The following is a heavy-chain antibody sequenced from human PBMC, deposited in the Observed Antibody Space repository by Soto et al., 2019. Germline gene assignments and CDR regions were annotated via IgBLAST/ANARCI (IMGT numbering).Heavy chain of an antibody. V-gene: IGHV1-69*02. CDR3: ARGGKLGGDLDV. Sequence: QAQLVQSGAEVKKPRSSVKVSCKASGGTFNRETFSWVRQAPGQGLQWMGRIIPVLDVTEYPQNFQGRVTITADTSTSTVYLALSGLGSDDTAVYYCARGGKLGGDLDVWGKGTPVIVSS. CDR2: IIPVLDVT. CDR1: GGTFNRET. D-gene: IGHD3-10*01. J-gene: IGHJ6*04.